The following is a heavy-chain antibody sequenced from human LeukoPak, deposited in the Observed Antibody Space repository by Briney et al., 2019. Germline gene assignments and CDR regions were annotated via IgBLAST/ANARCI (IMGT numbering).Heavy chain of an antibody. D-gene: IGHD6-19*01. CDR3: AREYPYSSGWYKDYLDY. CDR2: INTNTGNP. V-gene: IGHV7-4-1*01. Sequence: ASVKVSCKASGYTFTSYGISWVRQAPGQGLEWMGWINTNTGNPTYAQGFTGRFVFSLDTSVSTAYLQICSLKAEDTAVYYCAREYPYSSGWYKDYLDYWGQGTLVTVSS. J-gene: IGHJ4*02. CDR1: GYTFTSYG.